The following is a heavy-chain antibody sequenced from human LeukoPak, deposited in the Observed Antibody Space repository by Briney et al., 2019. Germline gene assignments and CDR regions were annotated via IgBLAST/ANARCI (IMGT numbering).Heavy chain of an antibody. Sequence: PSETLSLTCTVSGGSIRSSSYYWGWIRHPPGKGLEWIGSIYYSGSTYYNPSLKRRVTISVDTSKNQFSLKLSSVTAADTAVYYCARHGPGYSYGIDYWGQGTLVTVSS. CDR3: ARHGPGYSYGIDY. CDR1: GGSIRSSSYY. V-gene: IGHV4-39*01. CDR2: IYYSGST. J-gene: IGHJ4*02. D-gene: IGHD5-18*01.